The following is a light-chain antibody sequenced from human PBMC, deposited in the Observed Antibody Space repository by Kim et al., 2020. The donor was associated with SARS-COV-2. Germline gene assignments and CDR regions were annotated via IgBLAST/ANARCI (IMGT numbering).Light chain of an antibody. CDR1: QSISGD. Sequence: SASVGDRVTITCRASQSISGDLAWYQQKPGKVPNFLIYQASSLKSGVPSRFSGSGSGTEFTLTISSLQPDDSATYYCQQYNTYPLTFGGGTKVEI. CDR3: QQYNTYPLT. CDR2: QAS. J-gene: IGKJ4*01. V-gene: IGKV1-5*03.